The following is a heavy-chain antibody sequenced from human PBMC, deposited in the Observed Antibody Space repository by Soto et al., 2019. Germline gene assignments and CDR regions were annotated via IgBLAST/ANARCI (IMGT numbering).Heavy chain of an antibody. D-gene: IGHD3-3*01. CDR1: GGTFSSYA. J-gene: IGHJ6*02. CDR3: GEGRGGVVISSYYYGMDV. V-gene: IGHV1-69*01. CDR2: IIPIFGTA. Sequence: QVQLVQSGAEVKKPGSSVKVSCKASGGTFSSYAISWVRQAPGQGLEWMGGIIPIFGTANYAQKFQSRVTITADESTSTDYMELSSLRSEDTAVYYCGEGRGGVVISSYYYGMDVWGQGTTVTVSS.